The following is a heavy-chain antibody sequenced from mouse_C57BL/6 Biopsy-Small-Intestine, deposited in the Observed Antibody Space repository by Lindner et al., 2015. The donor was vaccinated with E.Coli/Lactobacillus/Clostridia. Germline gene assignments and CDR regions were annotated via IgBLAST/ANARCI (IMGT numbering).Heavy chain of an antibody. V-gene: IGHV10-1*01. D-gene: IGHD2-4*01. CDR1: GFSFNTYA. CDR2: IRSKSNNYAT. CDR3: VRHNYDYVY. Sequence: VQLQESGGGLVQPKGSLKLSCAASGFSFNTYAMNWVRQAPGKGLEWVARIRSKSNNYATYYADSVKDRFTISRDDSESMLYLQMNNLKTEDTAMYYCVRHNYDYVYWGQGTTLTVSS. J-gene: IGHJ2*01.